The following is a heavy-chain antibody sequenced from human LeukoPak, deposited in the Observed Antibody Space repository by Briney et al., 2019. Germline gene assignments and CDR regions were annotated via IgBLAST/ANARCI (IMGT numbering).Heavy chain of an antibody. D-gene: IGHD2-21*02. CDR3: ARAPSGGGHIVVVTAIDN. CDR2: INPSGGST. V-gene: IGHV1-46*02. J-gene: IGHJ4*02. CDR1: GYTFNNYY. Sequence: GASLTVSCKASGYTFNNYYIHWVRQAPGQGLEWMGLINPSGGSTSYAQKFQGRVTMTSDTSTSTVYMELSRLRSEDTAMYYCARAPSGGGHIVVVTAIDNWGQGTLVTVSS.